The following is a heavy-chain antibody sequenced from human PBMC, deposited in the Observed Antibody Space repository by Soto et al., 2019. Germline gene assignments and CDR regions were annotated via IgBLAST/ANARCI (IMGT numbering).Heavy chain of an antibody. CDR1: GYTFTSYG. CDR3: ARGGDIVVVPAARAWFDP. J-gene: IGHJ5*02. Sequence: GASVKVSCKASGYTFTSYGISWVRQAPGQGLEWMGWISAYNGNTNYAQKLQGRVTMTTDTSTSTAYMELRSLRSDDTAVYYCARGGDIVVVPAARAWFDPWGQGTLVTVSS. D-gene: IGHD2-2*01. CDR2: ISAYNGNT. V-gene: IGHV1-18*01.